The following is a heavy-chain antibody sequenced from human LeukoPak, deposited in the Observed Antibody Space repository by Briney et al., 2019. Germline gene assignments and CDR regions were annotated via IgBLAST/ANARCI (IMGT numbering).Heavy chain of an antibody. CDR2: ITGSTRST. D-gene: IGHD6-19*01. CDR3: ARVRIAVAGTPYYFDY. CDR1: GFIFNSYG. J-gene: IGHJ4*02. V-gene: IGHV3-23*01. Sequence: GGSLRLSCAASGFIFNSYGMSWVRQAPGEGLEWVSGITGSTRSTYYADSVKGRFTISRDNSKNTLYLQVNSLRAEDTAVYYCARVRIAVAGTPYYFDYWGQGTLVTVSS.